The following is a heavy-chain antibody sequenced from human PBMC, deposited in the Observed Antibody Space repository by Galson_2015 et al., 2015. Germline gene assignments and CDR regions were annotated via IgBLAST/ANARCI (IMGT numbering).Heavy chain of an antibody. CDR1: GFTFDDYA. D-gene: IGHD5-18*01. CDR3: AKAAGFRYGQQRNWFDP. V-gene: IGHV3-9*01. J-gene: IGHJ5*02. CDR2: ISWNSGSI. Sequence: SLRLSCAASGFTFDDYAMHWVRQAPGKGLEWVSGISWNSGSIGYADSVKGRFTISRDNAKNSLYLQMNSLRAEDTALYYCAKAAGFRYGQQRNWFDPWGQGTLVTVSS.